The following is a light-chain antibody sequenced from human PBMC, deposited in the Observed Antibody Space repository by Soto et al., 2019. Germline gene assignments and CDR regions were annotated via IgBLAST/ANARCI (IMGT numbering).Light chain of an antibody. CDR3: QQSYSTPWT. CDR1: LTISSY. Sequence: DIPMTQSPSTLSASVGDRVTITCRASLTISSYFNWYQQKPGTAPKLLIYGASSLEKGVPSRFSGSGSRTQFTLTISSLQPEDFATYYCQQSYSTPWTFGQGTRVEIK. V-gene: IGKV1-39*01. J-gene: IGKJ1*01. CDR2: GAS.